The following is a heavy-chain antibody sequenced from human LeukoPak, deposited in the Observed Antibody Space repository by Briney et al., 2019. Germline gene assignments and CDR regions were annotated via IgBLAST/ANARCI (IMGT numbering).Heavy chain of an antibody. CDR3: AKDPYYYGSGSYFPPYYYYGMDV. Sequence: GGSLRLSCAASGFTFSSYGMHWVRQAPGKGLEWVAVISYDGSNKYYADSVKGRFTISRDNSKNTLYLQMNSLRAEDTAVYYCAKDPYYYGSGSYFPPYYYYGMDVWGKGTTVTVSS. V-gene: IGHV3-30*18. J-gene: IGHJ6*04. CDR2: ISYDGSNK. CDR1: GFTFSSYG. D-gene: IGHD3-10*01.